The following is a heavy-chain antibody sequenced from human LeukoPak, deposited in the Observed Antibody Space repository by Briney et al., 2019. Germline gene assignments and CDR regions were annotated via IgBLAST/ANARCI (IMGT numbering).Heavy chain of an antibody. J-gene: IGHJ4*02. CDR3: AREEQLVDRAFDY. CDR2: IWYDGSNK. V-gene: IGHV3-33*07. CDR1: GFTSFKFP. Sequence: AGGSLRLSCEASGFTSFKFPMNWVRGAPGKGLGWVAVIWYDGSNKYYADSVKGRFTISRDNSTNTLYLQMNSLRAEDTAVYYCAREEQLVDRAFDYWGQGTLVTVSS. D-gene: IGHD6-6*01.